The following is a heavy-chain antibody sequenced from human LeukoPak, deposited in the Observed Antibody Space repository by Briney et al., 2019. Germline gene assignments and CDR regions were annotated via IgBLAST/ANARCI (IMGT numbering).Heavy chain of an antibody. D-gene: IGHD1-26*01. CDR2: ISGGGGST. J-gene: IGHJ4*02. CDR3: AKDGDRASYSYFDY. V-gene: IGHV3-23*01. CDR1: GFTFSSFA. Sequence: GGSLRLSCAASGFTFSSFAMTWVRQAPGKGLQWVSVISGGGGSTHYADSVKGRFTISRDNSKNTLYLQMTSLRADDTAVYYCAKDGDRASYSYFDYWGQGALVTVSS.